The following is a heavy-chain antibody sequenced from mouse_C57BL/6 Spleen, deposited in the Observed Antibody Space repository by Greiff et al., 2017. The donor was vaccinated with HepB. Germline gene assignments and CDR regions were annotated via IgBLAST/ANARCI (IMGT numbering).Heavy chain of an antibody. Sequence: QVQLKESGAELAKPGASVKLSCKASGYTFTSYWMHWVKQRPGQGLEWIGYINPSSGYTKYNQKFKNKATLTADKSSSTAYMQLSSLTYEDSAVYYCARQSSSPYYYAMDYWGQGTSVTVSS. J-gene: IGHJ4*01. CDR3: ARQSSSPYYYAMDY. CDR1: GYTFTSYW. V-gene: IGHV1-7*01. CDR2: INPSSGYT. D-gene: IGHD1-1*01.